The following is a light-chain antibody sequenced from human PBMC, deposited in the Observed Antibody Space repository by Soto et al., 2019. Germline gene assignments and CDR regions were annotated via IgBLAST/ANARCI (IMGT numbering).Light chain of an antibody. CDR3: LQDYNYPRT. J-gene: IGKJ1*01. CDR1: QAIRTD. Sequence: AIQMTQSPSSLSASVGDRVTITCRASQAIRTDLGWYQQRPGKAPKLLIYGTSNLQSGVPSRFSGSGSGTDFILTINSLQHEDFATYYCLQDYNYPRTFGQGTKVDIK. CDR2: GTS. V-gene: IGKV1-6*01.